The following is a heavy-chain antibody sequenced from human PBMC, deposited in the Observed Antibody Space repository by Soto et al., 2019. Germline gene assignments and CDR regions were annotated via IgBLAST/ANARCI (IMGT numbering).Heavy chain of an antibody. V-gene: IGHV4-30-2*01. Sequence: PSETLSLTCAVSGGSISSGGYSWSWIRQPSGKGLEWIGYIYHSGSTYYNPSLKSRVTISVDRSKNQFSLKLSSVTAADTAVYYCARETLGYCSSTSCVGWFDPWGQGTLVTVSS. CDR2: IYHSGST. CDR3: ARETLGYCSSTSCVGWFDP. J-gene: IGHJ5*02. CDR1: GGSISSGGYS. D-gene: IGHD2-2*01.